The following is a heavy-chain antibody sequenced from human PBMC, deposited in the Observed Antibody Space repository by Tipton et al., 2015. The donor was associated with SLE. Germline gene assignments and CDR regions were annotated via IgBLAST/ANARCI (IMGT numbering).Heavy chain of an antibody. J-gene: IGHJ2*01. CDR3: ASGIITMKGNWYFDL. CDR2: IYYSGST. V-gene: IGHV4-59*01. D-gene: IGHD3-22*01. Sequence: TLSLTCTVSGGSISSYYWSWIRQPPGKGLEWIGYIYYSGSTNYNPSLKSRVTISVDTSKNQFSLMLSSVTAADTAVYYCASGIITMKGNWYFDLWGRGTLVTVSS. CDR1: GGSISSYY.